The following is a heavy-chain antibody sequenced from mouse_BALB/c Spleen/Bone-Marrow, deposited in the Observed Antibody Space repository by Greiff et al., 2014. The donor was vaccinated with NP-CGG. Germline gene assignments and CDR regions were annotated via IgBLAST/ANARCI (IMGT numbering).Heavy chain of an antibody. J-gene: IGHJ2*01. CDR1: GFNIKDTY. CDR2: IDPANGNT. D-gene: IGHD1-1*01. V-gene: IGHV14-3*02. CDR3: ANYYYGSHFDY. Sequence: EVQLQQSGAALVKPGASVKLSCTASGFNIKDTYMHWVKQRPEQGLEWIGRIDPANGNTKYDPKFQGKATITADTSSNTAYLQLSSLTSEDTAGYYGANYYYGSHFDYWGQGTTLTVAS.